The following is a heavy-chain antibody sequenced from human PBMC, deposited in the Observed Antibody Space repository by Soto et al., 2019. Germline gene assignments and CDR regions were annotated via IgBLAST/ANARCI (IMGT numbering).Heavy chain of an antibody. CDR3: ARKGAAASYSHYYMDV. J-gene: IGHJ6*03. Sequence: QVQLQESGPGLVKPSETLSLTCTVSGGSISPYYWSWIRQPPGRGLEWTGYIYYSGNTNYNPSLESPVTISVDTSRNQFSLKLTSVTAADTAVYYCARKGAAASYSHYYMDVWGRGTTVTVSS. V-gene: IGHV4-59*01. CDR2: IYYSGNT. CDR1: GGSISPYY. D-gene: IGHD6-13*01.